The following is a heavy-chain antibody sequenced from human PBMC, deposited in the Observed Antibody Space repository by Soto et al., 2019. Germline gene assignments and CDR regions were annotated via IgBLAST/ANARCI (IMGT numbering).Heavy chain of an antibody. J-gene: IGHJ4*02. CDR1: GGTFSSYA. Sequence: QVQLVQSGAEVKKPGSSVKVSCKASGGTFSSYAISWVRQAPGQGLEWMGGIIPIFGTANYAQKFQGRVTSTADESTSTAYMELSSLRSEDMGVYYCARGDGFWDLPYYFDYWGQGTLVTVSS. CDR3: ARGDGFWDLPYYFDY. V-gene: IGHV1-69*01. CDR2: IIPIFGTA. D-gene: IGHD3-10*01.